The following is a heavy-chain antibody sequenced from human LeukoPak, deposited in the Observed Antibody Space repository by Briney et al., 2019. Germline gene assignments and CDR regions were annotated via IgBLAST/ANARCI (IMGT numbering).Heavy chain of an antibody. J-gene: IGHJ5*02. Sequence: SVKVSCKASGGTFSSYAISWVRQAPGQGLEWMGRIIPILGTANYAQKFQGRVTITTDESTSTAYMELSSLRSEDTAVYYCASIAAAGFWFDPWGQGTLVTVSS. CDR2: IIPILGTA. CDR1: GGTFSSYA. V-gene: IGHV1-69*05. CDR3: ASIAAAGFWFDP. D-gene: IGHD6-13*01.